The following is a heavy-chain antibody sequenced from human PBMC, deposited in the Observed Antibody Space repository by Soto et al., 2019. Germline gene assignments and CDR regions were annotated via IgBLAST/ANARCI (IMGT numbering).Heavy chain of an antibody. CDR3: ARDPGFWFDP. Sequence: GPVKVFCQASGFTFSSYFINLVRQAPGQGLEWMGWISAYNGNTNYAQKLQGRVTMTTDTSTSTAYMELRSLRSDDTAVYYCARDPGFWFDPWGQGTLVTVSS. CDR2: ISAYNGNT. J-gene: IGHJ5*02. V-gene: IGHV1-18*01. CDR1: GFTFSSYF.